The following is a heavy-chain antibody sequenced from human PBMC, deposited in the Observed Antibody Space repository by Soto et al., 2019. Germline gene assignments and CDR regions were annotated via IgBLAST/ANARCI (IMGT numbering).Heavy chain of an antibody. V-gene: IGHV1-69*01. CDR2: IIPIFGTA. Sequence: GGSLRLSCAASGFTFSSYWMSWVRKAPGQGLEWMGGIIPIFGTANYAQKFQGRVTITADESTSTAYMELSSLRSEDTAVYYCARSYCSGGGCYFTSWFDPWGQGTLVTVS. CDR1: GFTFSSYW. CDR3: ARSYCSGGGCYFTSWFDP. D-gene: IGHD2-15*01. J-gene: IGHJ5*02.